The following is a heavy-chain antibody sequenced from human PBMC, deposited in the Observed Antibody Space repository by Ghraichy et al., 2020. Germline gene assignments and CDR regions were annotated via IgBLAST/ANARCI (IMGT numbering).Heavy chain of an antibody. V-gene: IGHV3-23*01. CDR1: GFTFSGYA. CDR3: AKTGDSGWFYDY. Sequence: GESLNISCAASGFTFSGYAMSWVRQAPGKGLEWVSTITWNSASTRYADSVKGRSTISRDSYKNAVYLQVTSLREDDTAVYFCAKTGDSGWFYDYWGRGTLVTVSS. CDR2: ITWNSAST. D-gene: IGHD6-19*01. J-gene: IGHJ4*02.